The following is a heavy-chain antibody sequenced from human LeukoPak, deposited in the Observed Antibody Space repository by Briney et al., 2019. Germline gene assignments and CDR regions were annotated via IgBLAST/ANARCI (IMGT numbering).Heavy chain of an antibody. CDR2: IYYSGST. V-gene: IGHV4-59*01. Sequence: PSETLSLTCTVSGCSISSYYWSWIRQPPGKGLEWIGYIYYSGSTNYNPSLKSRVTISLDTSKNHFSDTAVYYCARGETGYSRGWPGLYYYYYYMDVWGKGTTVTVSS. J-gene: IGHJ6*03. CDR3: GWPGLYYYYYYMDV. D-gene: IGHD6-19*01. CDR1: GCSISSYY.